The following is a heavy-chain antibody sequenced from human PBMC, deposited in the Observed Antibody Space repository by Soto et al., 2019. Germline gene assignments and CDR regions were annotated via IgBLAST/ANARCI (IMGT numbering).Heavy chain of an antibody. CDR1: GFTFSSYA. D-gene: IGHD6-19*01. J-gene: IGHJ4*02. V-gene: IGHV3-23*01. CDR3: AKAPRWLAVAGTSPY. CDR2: ISGSGGST. Sequence: GGSLRLSCAASGFTFSSYAMSWVRQAPGKGLEWVSVISGSGGSTYYADSVKGRFTISRDNSKNTLYLQMNSLRAEDTSVYYCAKAPRWLAVAGTSPYWGQGTLVTVSS.